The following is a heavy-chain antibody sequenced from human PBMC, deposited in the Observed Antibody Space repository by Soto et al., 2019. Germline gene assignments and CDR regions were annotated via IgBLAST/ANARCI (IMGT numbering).Heavy chain of an antibody. CDR2: IKQDGSEK. CDR1: GFTFSSYW. D-gene: IGHD3-3*01. J-gene: IGHJ3*02. CDR3: AGPTPYDFWSGYYTGIYAFDI. Sequence: GGSLRLSCAASGFTFSSYWMSWVRQAPGKGLEWVANIKQDGSEKYYVDSVKGRFTISRDNAKNSLYLQMNSLRAEDMDVYYCAGPTPYDFWSGYYTGIYAFDIWGQGTMVTVSS. V-gene: IGHV3-7*01.